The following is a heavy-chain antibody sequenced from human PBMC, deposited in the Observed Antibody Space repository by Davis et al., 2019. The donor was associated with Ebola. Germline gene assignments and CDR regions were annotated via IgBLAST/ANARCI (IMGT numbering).Heavy chain of an antibody. J-gene: IGHJ5*02. V-gene: IGHV4-59*01. Sequence: MPSETLSLTCTVSGGSISSYYWSWIRQPPGKGLGWIGYIYYSGSNNYNPSLKSRVTISVDTSKNQFSLKKDSVTAADTAVYYCARQFDPWGQGILVTVSS. CDR2: IYYSGSN. CDR1: GGSISSYY. CDR3: ARQFDP.